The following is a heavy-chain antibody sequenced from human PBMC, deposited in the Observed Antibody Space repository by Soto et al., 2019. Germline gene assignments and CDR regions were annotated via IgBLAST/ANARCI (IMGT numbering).Heavy chain of an antibody. V-gene: IGHV3-23*01. D-gene: IGHD2-15*01. Sequence: GGSLRLSCAASGFTFSSYAMSWVRQAPGKGLEWVSAISGSGGSTYYADSVKGRFTNSRDNSKNTLYLQMNSLRAEDTAVYYCAKTYSRATPPYYYYGMDVWGQGTTVTVSS. CDR3: AKTYSRATPPYYYYGMDV. CDR1: GFTFSSYA. J-gene: IGHJ6*02. CDR2: ISGSGGST.